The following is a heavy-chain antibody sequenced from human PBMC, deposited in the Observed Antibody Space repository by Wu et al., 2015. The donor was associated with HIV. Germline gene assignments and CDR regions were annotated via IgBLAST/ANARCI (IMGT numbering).Heavy chain of an antibody. Sequence: QVQLVQSGAEVKKPGSSVKVSCKASGGTFSSYAISWVRQAPGQGLEWMGRIIPIFGTANYAQKFQGRVTITADESTSTAYMELSSPRSEDTAVYYCARAPYSVYGGNSAVQVGWYFDLWGRGTLVTVSS. CDR1: GGTFSSYA. CDR3: ARAPYSVYGGNSAVQVGWYFDL. V-gene: IGHV1-69*13. CDR2: IIPIFGTA. J-gene: IGHJ2*01. D-gene: IGHD4-23*01.